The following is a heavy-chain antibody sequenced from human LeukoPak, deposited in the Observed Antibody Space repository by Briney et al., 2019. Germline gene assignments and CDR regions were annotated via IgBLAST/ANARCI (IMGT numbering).Heavy chain of an antibody. J-gene: IGHJ4*02. D-gene: IGHD6-19*01. CDR1: SGSFSGYY. V-gene: IGHV4-34*01. Sequence: KPSETLSLTCAVYSGSFSGYYWSWIRQPPGKGLEWIGEINHSGSTNYNPSLKSRVTISVDTSKNQFSLKLSSVTAADTAVYYCASLQQWLAPIDYWGQGTLVTVSS. CDR2: INHSGST. CDR3: ASLQQWLAPIDY.